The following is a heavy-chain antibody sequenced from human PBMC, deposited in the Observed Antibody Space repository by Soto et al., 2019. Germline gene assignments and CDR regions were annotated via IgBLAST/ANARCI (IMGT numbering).Heavy chain of an antibody. V-gene: IGHV1-69*06. D-gene: IGHD3-10*01. Sequence: SVKVSCKASGGTFNSYGISWVRQAPGQGLDWMGVIIPLYGTVNYAQKFQGRVSITADKTTSTAYMDLNSLRSDDTAVYYCARVRVIRGVIPSHFGIWGQGTLVTVSS. CDR1: GGTFNSYG. CDR2: IIPLYGTV. CDR3: ARVRVIRGVIPSHFGI. J-gene: IGHJ4*02.